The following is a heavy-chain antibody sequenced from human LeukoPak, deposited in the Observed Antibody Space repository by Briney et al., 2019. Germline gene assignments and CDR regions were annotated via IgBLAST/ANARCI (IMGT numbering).Heavy chain of an antibody. V-gene: IGHV3-30*04. Sequence: LPGGSLRLSCAASGFTFSSYAMHWVRQAPGKGLEWVAVISYDGSNKYYADSVKGRFTISRDNSNNSLYLQMNSLRAEDTAVYYSASGYYGSGSYYESDYWGQGTLVTVSS. CDR3: ASGYYGSGSYYESDY. J-gene: IGHJ4*02. CDR2: ISYDGSNK. D-gene: IGHD3-10*01. CDR1: GFTFSSYA.